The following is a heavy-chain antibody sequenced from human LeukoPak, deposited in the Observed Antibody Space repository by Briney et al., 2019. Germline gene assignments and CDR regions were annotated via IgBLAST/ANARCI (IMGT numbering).Heavy chain of an antibody. CDR1: EFTFSSYW. CDR3: ARDGDYYDSSGYDP. CDR2: IKQDGSEK. V-gene: IGHV3-7*01. D-gene: IGHD3-22*01. Sequence: GGSLRLSCAASEFTFSSYWMSWVRQAPGKGLEWVANIKQDGSEKYYVDSVKGRFTISRDNAKNSLYLQMNSLRAEDTAVYYCARDGDYYDSSGYDPWGQGTLVTVSS. J-gene: IGHJ5*02.